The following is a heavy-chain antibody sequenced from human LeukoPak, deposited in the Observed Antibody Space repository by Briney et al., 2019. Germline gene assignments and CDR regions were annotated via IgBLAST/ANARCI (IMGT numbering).Heavy chain of an antibody. Sequence: RSSETLSLTCAVYGGSFSGYYWSWLRQPPGKGLEWIGEINHSGSTNYNPSLKSRVTISVDTSKNQFSLKLSSVTAADTAVYYCARVAIAAAGKFDYWGQGTLVTVSS. J-gene: IGHJ4*02. D-gene: IGHD6-13*01. V-gene: IGHV4-34*01. CDR3: ARVAIAAAGKFDY. CDR2: INHSGST. CDR1: GGSFSGYY.